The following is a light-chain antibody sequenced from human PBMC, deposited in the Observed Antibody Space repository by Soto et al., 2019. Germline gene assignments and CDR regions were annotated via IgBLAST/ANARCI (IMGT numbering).Light chain of an antibody. Sequence: DIVLSKSPGTLSLSPGERATLSCRASQSVSSNHLALYQQKPCQAPRLLIYGGSSRATGIPVRFSGSGSETDFTLTSTRLEPEDFAVYYCQQYSISRTFGQGTKVDI. V-gene: IGKV3-20*01. CDR1: QSVSSNH. CDR3: QQYSISRT. J-gene: IGKJ1*01. CDR2: GGS.